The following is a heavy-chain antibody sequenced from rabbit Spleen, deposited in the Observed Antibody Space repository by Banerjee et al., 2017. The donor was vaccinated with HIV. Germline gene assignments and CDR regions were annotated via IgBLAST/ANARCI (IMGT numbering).Heavy chain of an antibody. CDR3: ARDTSSSFSSYGMDL. J-gene: IGHJ6*01. Sequence: QSLEESGGGLVQPEGSLTLTCTASGFSFSSSYYMCWVRQAPGKGLECIACIYADRSGSTYYATWAKGRFTCSKTSSTTVTLQMTRLTAADTATYFCARDTSSSFSSYGMDLWGQGTLVTVS. CDR1: GFSFSSSYY. CDR2: IYADRSGST. D-gene: IGHD1-1*01. V-gene: IGHV1S40*01.